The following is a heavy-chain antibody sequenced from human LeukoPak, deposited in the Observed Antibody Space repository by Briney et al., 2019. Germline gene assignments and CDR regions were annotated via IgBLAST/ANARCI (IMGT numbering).Heavy chain of an antibody. J-gene: IGHJ4*02. CDR1: GFTVSSNY. V-gene: IGHV3-53*01. CDR3: ARDGPSSSWPPLPAYDY. Sequence: GGSLRLSCAASGFTVSSNYMSWVRQAPGKGLEWVSVIYSGGSTYYADSVKGRFTISRDNAKNSLYLQMNSLRAEDTAVYYCARDGPSSSWPPLPAYDYWGQGTLVTVSS. D-gene: IGHD6-13*01. CDR2: IYSGGST.